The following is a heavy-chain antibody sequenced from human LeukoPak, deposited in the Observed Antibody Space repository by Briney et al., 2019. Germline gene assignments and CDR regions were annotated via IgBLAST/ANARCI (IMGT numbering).Heavy chain of an antibody. Sequence: ASVKVSCKASGYTFTSYDINWVRQATGQGLEWMGWMNPNSGNTGYAQKFQGRVTMTRNTSISTAYMELSSLRSEDTAVYYCATDRGSIGWELLNYWGQGTLVTVSS. V-gene: IGHV1-8*01. D-gene: IGHD1-26*01. CDR1: GYTFTSYD. CDR3: ATDRGSIGWELLNY. CDR2: MNPNSGNT. J-gene: IGHJ4*02.